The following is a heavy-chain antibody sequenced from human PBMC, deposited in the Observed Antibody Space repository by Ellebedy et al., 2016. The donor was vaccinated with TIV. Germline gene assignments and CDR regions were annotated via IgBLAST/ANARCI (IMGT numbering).Heavy chain of an antibody. Sequence: AASVMVSCKASGYTFISYYMLWVLHAPGQGLEWMEWINPKNGDTRYAQKFQGRFTMTRDPSISTAYMELSRLGSDATAVYYCGRSGYGSGWSFDYWGQGTLVTVSS. V-gene: IGHV1-2*02. D-gene: IGHD6-19*01. CDR1: GYTFISYY. CDR3: GRSGYGSGWSFDY. CDR2: INPKNGDT. J-gene: IGHJ4*02.